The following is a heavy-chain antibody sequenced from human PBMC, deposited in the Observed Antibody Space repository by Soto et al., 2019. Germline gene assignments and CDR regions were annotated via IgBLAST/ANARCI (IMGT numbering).Heavy chain of an antibody. D-gene: IGHD4-4*01. CDR3: AREENSKTIDY. V-gene: IGHV4-34*01. Sequence: LETKPLPCTVDDGNCRGYDWSWIRQPPGKGLEWIGEINHSGSTNYNPSLKSRVTISVDTSKNQFSLKLSSVTAADTAVYYCAREENSKTIDYWGQGSLVIVSS. CDR1: DGNCRGYD. CDR2: INHSGST. J-gene: IGHJ4*02.